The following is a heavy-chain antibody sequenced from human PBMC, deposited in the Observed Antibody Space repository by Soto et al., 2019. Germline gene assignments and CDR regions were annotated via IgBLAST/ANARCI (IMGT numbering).Heavy chain of an antibody. J-gene: IGHJ4*02. Sequence: QAVSLICADSGSVISSGRYSCSWIRQPTGKGLEWIGYIYHSGSTYYNPSLKSRVTISVDRSKNQFSLKLSSVTAADTAVYYCARVKLQDYYDSSGYYYAFDYWGQGTLFTVS. CDR2: IYHSGST. CDR3: ARVKLQDYYDSSGYYYAFDY. CDR1: GSVISSGRYS. D-gene: IGHD3-22*01. V-gene: IGHV4-30-2*01.